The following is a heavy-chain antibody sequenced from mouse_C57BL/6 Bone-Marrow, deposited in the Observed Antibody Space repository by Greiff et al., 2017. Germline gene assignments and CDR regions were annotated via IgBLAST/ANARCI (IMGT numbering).Heavy chain of an antibody. V-gene: IGHV1-19*01. J-gene: IGHJ3*01. CDR2: INPCNGGT. D-gene: IGHD1-1*01. CDR3: ARNPPFYYGSAWFDY. Sequence: VQLKQSGPVLVKPGASVKMSCKASGYTFTDYYMNWVKQSHGKSLEWIGVINPCNGGTSYNQKLKGKATLTVDKSSSTAYMELNSLTSADSAVYYCARNPPFYYGSAWFDYWGQGTLVTVSA. CDR1: GYTFTDYY.